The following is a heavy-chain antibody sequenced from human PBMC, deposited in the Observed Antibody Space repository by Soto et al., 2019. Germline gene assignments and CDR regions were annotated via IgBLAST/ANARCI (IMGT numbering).Heavy chain of an antibody. CDR3: ARRDSGRPLDV. CDR1: GDSISSSSYY. D-gene: IGHD1-26*01. CDR2: IYYSGTT. V-gene: IGHV4-39*01. J-gene: IGHJ3*01. Sequence: PSETLSLTCIVSGDSISSSSYYWGWIRQPPGKGLEWIGNIYYSGTTYYNPSLKSRVTISVDTSKNQFSLKLSSVTAADTAVYYCARRDSGRPLDVWGQGTMVTVSS.